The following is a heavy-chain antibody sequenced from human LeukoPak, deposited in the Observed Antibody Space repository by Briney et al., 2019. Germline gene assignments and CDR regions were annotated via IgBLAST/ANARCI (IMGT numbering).Heavy chain of an antibody. CDR2: IYPGDSDT. CDR3: ARTKTRRIWRYSYGCVDY. Sequence: GESLKISCKGSGYSFTSYWIGWVRQMPGKGLEWMGIIYPGDSDTRYSPSFQGQVTISADKSISTAYLQWSSLKASDTAMYYCARTKTRRIWRYSYGCVDYWGQGTLVTVSS. V-gene: IGHV5-51*01. D-gene: IGHD5-18*01. J-gene: IGHJ4*02. CDR1: GYSFTSYW.